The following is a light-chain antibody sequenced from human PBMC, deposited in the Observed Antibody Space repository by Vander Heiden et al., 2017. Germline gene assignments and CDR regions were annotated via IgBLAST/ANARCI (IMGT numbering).Light chain of an antibody. CDR2: ATS. CDR3: QQSYSTPYT. CDR1: QSITKY. Sequence: DIQMTQSPSPLSAFVGDRTTITCRASQSITKYLNWYQQKPGRAPKLLIYATSNLQSGVPPRFSSSGSGTDFSLTVSSLQPEDFATYFCQQSYSTPYTFGQGTKLEIK. V-gene: IGKV1-39*01. J-gene: IGKJ2*01.